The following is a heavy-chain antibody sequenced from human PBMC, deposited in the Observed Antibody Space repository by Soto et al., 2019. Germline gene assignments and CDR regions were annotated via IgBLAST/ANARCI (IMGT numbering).Heavy chain of an antibody. V-gene: IGHV4-4*07. CDR2: IYTSGST. Sequence: QVQLQESGPGLVKPSETLSLTCTVSGGSISSYCWSWIRQPAGKGLEWIGRIYTSGSTNYNPSLKSRVTMSVDPSKNQFSLKLSSVTAAVTAVYYCARDHAYYDSSGYYYYFDYWGQGTLVTVSS. CDR1: GGSISSYC. J-gene: IGHJ4*02. D-gene: IGHD3-22*01. CDR3: ARDHAYYDSSGYYYYFDY.